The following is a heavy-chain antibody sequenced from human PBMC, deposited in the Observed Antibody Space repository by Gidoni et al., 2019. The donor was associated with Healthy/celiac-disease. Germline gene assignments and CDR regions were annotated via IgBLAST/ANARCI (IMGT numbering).Heavy chain of an antibody. J-gene: IGHJ4*02. D-gene: IGHD1-7*01. CDR2: ISMRSSYI. CDR3: ARDRFGTSYFDY. V-gene: IGHV3-21*01. CDR1: GFTFSSYR. Sequence: EVQLVESGGGLVKPGGSLRLSCAASGFTFSSYRMNWVRQAPWKGLEWVSSISMRSSYIYYADSVKGRFTISRDNAKNSLYLQMNSLRAEDTAVYYCARDRFGTSYFDYWGQGTLVTVSS.